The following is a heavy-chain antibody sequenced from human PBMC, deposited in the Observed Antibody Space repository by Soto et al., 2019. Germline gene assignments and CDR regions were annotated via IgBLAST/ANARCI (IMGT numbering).Heavy chain of an antibody. CDR1: GFTFDDYA. J-gene: IGHJ6*03. V-gene: IGHV3-9*01. D-gene: IGHD3-16*01. CDR3: AKEGLRVFLPDYYYYMDV. CDR2: ISWNSGSI. Sequence: GGSLRLSCAASGFTFDDYAMHWVRQAPGKGLEWVSGISWNSGSIGYADSVKGRFTISRDNAKNSLYLQMNSLRAEDTALYYCAKEGLRVFLPDYYYYMDVWGKGTTVTVSS.